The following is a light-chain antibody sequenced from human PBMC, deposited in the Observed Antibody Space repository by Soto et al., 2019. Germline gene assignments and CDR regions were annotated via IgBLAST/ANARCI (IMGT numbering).Light chain of an antibody. CDR2: GNS. J-gene: IGLJ1*01. V-gene: IGLV1-40*01. CDR3: QSYDSSLRDYV. CDR1: SSKIGAGYD. Sequence: QSVLTQPPSVSGAPGQRVTISCTGSSSKIGAGYDVHWYQQLPGTAPKLLIYGNSNRPSGVPYRFSGSKSGTSASLAITGLQAEDEADYYCQSYDSSLRDYVFGTGTKVTVL.